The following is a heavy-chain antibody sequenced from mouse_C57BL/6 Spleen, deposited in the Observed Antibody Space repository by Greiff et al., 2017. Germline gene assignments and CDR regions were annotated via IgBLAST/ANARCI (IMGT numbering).Heavy chain of an antibody. J-gene: IGHJ2*01. V-gene: IGHV1-81*01. CDR2: FYPRSGNH. CDR1: GYTFTSYG. D-gene: IGHD2-3*01. Sequence: QVQLQQSGAELARPGASVKLSCKASGYTFTSYGISWVKQRTGQGLEWIGEFYPRSGNHYYHEKFKGKATLTADKSSSPAYMELRSLTSEDSSVYFCASGDGYLDYWGQGTTLTVSS. CDR3: ASGDGYLDY.